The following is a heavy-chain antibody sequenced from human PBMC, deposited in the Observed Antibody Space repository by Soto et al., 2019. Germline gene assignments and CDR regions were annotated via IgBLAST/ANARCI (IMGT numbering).Heavy chain of an antibody. CDR1: GGSISSYY. D-gene: IGHD3-10*01. J-gene: IGHJ5*02. CDR3: ARVLGVDRLFDP. CDR2: IYYSGST. Sequence: PSETLSLTCTVSGGSISSYYWSWIRRPPGKGLEWIGYIYYSGSTYYNPSLKSRVTISVDTSKNQFSLKLSSVTAADTAVYYCARVLGVDRLFDPWGQGTLVTVSS. V-gene: IGHV4-59*12.